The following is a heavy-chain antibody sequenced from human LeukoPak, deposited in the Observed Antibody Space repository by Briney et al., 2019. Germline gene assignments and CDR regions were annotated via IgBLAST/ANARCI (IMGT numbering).Heavy chain of an antibody. CDR1: GFTFSSYS. CDR2: ISSTTSYI. V-gene: IGHV3-21*01. CDR3: ARAGGSTVSHSDY. Sequence: GGSLRLSCAASGFTFSSYSMNWIRQTPGKGLEWVSSISSTTSYIYYADSVKGRFTISKDNAKNSLYLQMNSLRAEDTAVYYCARAGGSTVSHSDYWGQGTLVTVSS. D-gene: IGHD4-17*01. J-gene: IGHJ4*02.